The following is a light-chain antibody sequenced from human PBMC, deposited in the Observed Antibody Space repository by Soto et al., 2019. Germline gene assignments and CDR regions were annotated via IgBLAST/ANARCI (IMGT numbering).Light chain of an antibody. V-gene: IGKV3-15*01. J-gene: IGKJ1*01. CDR3: QQYNYWRT. Sequence: EIVMTQAPATLSVSPWGTSTLACSASQSVSSNLAWYQQKPGQAPRLLIYGASTRATGIPARFSGSGSGTEFTLTISSLQSEDFAVYYCQQYNYWRTFGQGTKVDIK. CDR1: QSVSSN. CDR2: GAS.